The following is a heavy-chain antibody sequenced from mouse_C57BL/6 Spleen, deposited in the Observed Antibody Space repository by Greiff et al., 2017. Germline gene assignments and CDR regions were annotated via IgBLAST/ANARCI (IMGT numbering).Heavy chain of an antibody. V-gene: IGHV1-82*01. CDR2: IYPGDGDT. Sequence: QVQLQQSGPELVKPGASVKISCKASGYAFSSSWMNWVKQRPGKGLEWIGRIYPGDGDTNYNGKFKGKATLTADKSSSTAYMQRSSLTSEDSAVYFCERGNGDYAMDDRGQGTSVTVSS. CDR1: GYAFSSSW. J-gene: IGHJ4*01. CDR3: ERGNGDYAMDD.